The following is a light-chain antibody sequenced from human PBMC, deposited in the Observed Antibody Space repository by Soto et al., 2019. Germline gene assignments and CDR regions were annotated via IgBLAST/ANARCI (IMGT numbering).Light chain of an antibody. CDR2: DTS. CDR1: QSVSSL. V-gene: IGKV3-15*01. J-gene: IGKJ4*01. Sequence: IVLTQSPATLSVSPGERATLSCRASQSVSSLLAWYQQKPRQAPRLLIYDTSTRATGIPARFSGSGSGTDFTLTISSLQSEDFAIYYCQQVNSYPLTFGGGTKVDIK. CDR3: QQVNSYPLT.